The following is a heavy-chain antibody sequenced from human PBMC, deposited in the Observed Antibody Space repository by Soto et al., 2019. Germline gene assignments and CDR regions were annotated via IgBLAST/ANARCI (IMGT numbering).Heavy chain of an antibody. CDR1: GGTFSSYA. V-gene: IGHV1-69*01. D-gene: IGHD3-16*02. CDR3: AGGFGSGSDYVSGSYRYRSYFDY. Sequence: QVQLVQSGAEVKKPGSSVKVSCKASGGTFSSYAISWVRQAPGQGLEWMGGIIPIFGTANYAQKFQGRVTITADESTSTAYMELSSLRSEDTAVYYCAGGFGSGSDYVSGSYRYRSYFDYWGQGTLVTVSS. J-gene: IGHJ4*02. CDR2: IIPIFGTA.